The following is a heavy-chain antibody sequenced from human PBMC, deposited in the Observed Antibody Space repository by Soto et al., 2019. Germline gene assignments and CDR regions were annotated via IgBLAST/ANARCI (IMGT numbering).Heavy chain of an antibody. CDR1: GFTFSSYA. CDR3: AKELGSYYGSGSYHY. V-gene: IGHV3-23*01. D-gene: IGHD3-10*01. J-gene: IGHJ4*02. Sequence: EVQLLESGGGLVQPGGSLRLSCAASGFTFSSYAMSWVRQAPGKGLEWVSAISGSGGSTYYADSAKGRFPISRDNSKNTLYLQMNSLRAEDTAVYYCAKELGSYYGSGSYHYWGQGTLVTVSS. CDR2: ISGSGGST.